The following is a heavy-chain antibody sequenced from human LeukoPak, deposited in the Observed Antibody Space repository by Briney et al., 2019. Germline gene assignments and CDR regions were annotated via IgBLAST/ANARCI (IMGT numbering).Heavy chain of an antibody. CDR3: AKPTPHIRSSPGGGAFDI. CDR2: ISYDGSNK. D-gene: IGHD3-3*01. J-gene: IGHJ3*02. CDR1: GSTFSSYG. Sequence: GGSLRLSCAASGSTFSSYGMHWVRQAPGKGLEWVAVISYDGSNKHYADSVKGRFTISRDNSKNTLYLQMNSLRAEDTAVYYCAKPTPHIRSSPGGGAFDIWGQGTMVTVSS. V-gene: IGHV3-30*18.